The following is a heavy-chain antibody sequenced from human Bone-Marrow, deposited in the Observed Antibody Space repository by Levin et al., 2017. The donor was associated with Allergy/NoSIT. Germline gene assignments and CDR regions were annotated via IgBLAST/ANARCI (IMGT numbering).Heavy chain of an antibody. CDR3: ARDLWDTSGWYDYYHGMDV. Sequence: GESLKISCAASGFSFRSYSMSWVRQAPGKGLEWVASIKRDGSEKEYVDSVKGRFTISRDNTKNSLFLQMNSLRAEDTAVYHCARDLWDTSGWYDYYHGMDVWGQGTTVTVSS. J-gene: IGHJ6*02. V-gene: IGHV3-7*01. CDR1: GFSFRSYS. D-gene: IGHD6-25*01. CDR2: IKRDGSEK.